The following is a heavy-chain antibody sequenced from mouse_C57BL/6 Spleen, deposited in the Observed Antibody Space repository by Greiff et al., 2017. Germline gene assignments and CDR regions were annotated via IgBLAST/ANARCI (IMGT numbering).Heavy chain of an antibody. D-gene: IGHD2-12*01. CDR1: GFTFSSYA. Sequence: EVKLMASGGGLVKPGGSLKLSCAASGFTFSSYAMSWVRQTPEKRLEWVATISGGGSYTYYPDNVKGRFTISRDNDKNNLYLQMSHLKSEDTAMYYCARSTIVTYWYFYVRGTGTTVTVSS. CDR2: ISGGGSYT. CDR3: ARSTIVTYWYFYV. J-gene: IGHJ1*03. V-gene: IGHV5-4*03.